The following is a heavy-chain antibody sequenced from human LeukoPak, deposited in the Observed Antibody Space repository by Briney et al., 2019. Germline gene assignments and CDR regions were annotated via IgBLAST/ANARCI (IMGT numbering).Heavy chain of an antibody. V-gene: IGHV3-23*01. CDR2: ISGSGGST. Sequence: PGGSLRLSCAASGFTFSSYAMSWVRQAPGKGLEWVSAISGSGGSTYYADSVKGRFTISRDNSKNTLYLQMNSLRAEDTAVYYCARHVRKYYYDSSGYSDSFDYWGQGTLVTVSS. CDR3: ARHVRKYYYDSSGYSDSFDY. CDR1: GFTFSSYA. J-gene: IGHJ4*02. D-gene: IGHD3-22*01.